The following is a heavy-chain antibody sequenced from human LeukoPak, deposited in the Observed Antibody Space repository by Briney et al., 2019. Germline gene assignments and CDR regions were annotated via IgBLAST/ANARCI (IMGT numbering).Heavy chain of an antibody. V-gene: IGHV1-58*01. CDR2: IVVGSGNT. CDR3: AAVGYCSSTSCYGFDY. Sequence: GTSVEVSCKASGFTFTSSAVQWVRQARGQRLEWIGWIVVGSGNTNYAQKFQERVTITRDMSTSTAYMELSSLRSEDTAVYYCAAVGYCSSTSCYGFDYWGQGTLVTVSS. J-gene: IGHJ4*02. CDR1: GFTFTSSA. D-gene: IGHD2-2*01.